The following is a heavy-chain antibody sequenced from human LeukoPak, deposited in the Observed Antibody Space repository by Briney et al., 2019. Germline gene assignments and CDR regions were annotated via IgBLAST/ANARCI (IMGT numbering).Heavy chain of an antibody. Sequence: SQTLSRTCTVSGGSISSGDYYWSWIRQPPGKGLEWIGYIYYSGSTYYNPSLKSRVTISVDTSKNQFSLKLSSVTAADTAVYYCARDAGRDGYNYFDYWGQGTLVTVSS. CDR1: GGSISSGDYY. CDR3: ARDAGRDGYNYFDY. J-gene: IGHJ4*02. V-gene: IGHV4-30-4*01. D-gene: IGHD5-24*01. CDR2: IYYSGST.